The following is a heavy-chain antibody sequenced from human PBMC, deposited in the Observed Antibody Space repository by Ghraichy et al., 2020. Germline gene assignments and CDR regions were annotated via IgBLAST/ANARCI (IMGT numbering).Heavy chain of an antibody. Sequence: SETLSLTCAVYGGSFSGYYWSWIRQPPGKGLEWIGEINHSGSTNYNPSLKSRVTISVDTSKNQFSLKLSSVTAADTAVYYCARWGRTIVVVPAAINYFDYWGQGTLVTVSS. D-gene: IGHD2-2*02. J-gene: IGHJ4*02. CDR1: GGSFSGYY. V-gene: IGHV4-34*01. CDR2: INHSGST. CDR3: ARWGRTIVVVPAAINYFDY.